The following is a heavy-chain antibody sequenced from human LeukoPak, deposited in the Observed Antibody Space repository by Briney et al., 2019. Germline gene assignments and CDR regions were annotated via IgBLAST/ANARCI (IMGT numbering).Heavy chain of an antibody. CDR3: ARGAIRFLEWLLTPTFDY. V-gene: IGHV3-48*01. Sequence: GGSLRLSCAASGFTFSSYSMNRVRQAPGKGLEWVSYISSSSSTIYYADSVKGRFTISRDNAKNSLYLQMNSLRAEDTAVYYCARGAIRFLEWLLTPTFDYWGQGTLVTVSS. J-gene: IGHJ4*02. D-gene: IGHD3-3*01. CDR1: GFTFSSYS. CDR2: ISSSSSTI.